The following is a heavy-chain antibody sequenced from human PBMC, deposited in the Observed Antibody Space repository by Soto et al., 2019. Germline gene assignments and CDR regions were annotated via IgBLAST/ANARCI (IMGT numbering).Heavy chain of an antibody. J-gene: IGHJ4*02. CDR1: GGSFSGYY. Sequence: PSETLSLTCAVYGGSFSGYYWSWIRQPPGKGLEWIGEINHSGSTNYNPSLKSRVTISVDTSKNQFSLKLSSVTAADTAVYYFARSRRGYDILTGYYPGPHFDYWGQGTLVTVSS. D-gene: IGHD3-9*01. CDR2: INHSGST. CDR3: ARSRRGYDILTGYYPGPHFDY. V-gene: IGHV4-34*01.